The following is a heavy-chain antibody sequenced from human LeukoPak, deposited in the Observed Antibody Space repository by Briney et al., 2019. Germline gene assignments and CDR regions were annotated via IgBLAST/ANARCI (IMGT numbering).Heavy chain of an antibody. CDR1: GLSFSPYW. CDR2: IEQHGSDD. V-gene: IGHV3-7*01. D-gene: IGHD2-8*01. J-gene: IGHJ3*01. CDR3: AREVPGGMVAFDL. Sequence: GGSLRLSCVGSGLSFSPYWMSWVRQAPGKGLEWLANIEQHGSDDYYVDSVKGRFTISRDNAKNSLSLQLDSLSVEGTAVYYCAREVPGGMVAFDLGGQGTRV.